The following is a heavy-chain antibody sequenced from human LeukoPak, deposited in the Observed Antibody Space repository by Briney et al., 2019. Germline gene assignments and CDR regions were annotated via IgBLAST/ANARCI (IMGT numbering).Heavy chain of an antibody. CDR3: ATRAQYCSSTSCYSSGYYFDY. CDR2: INHSGST. J-gene: IGHJ4*02. Sequence: SETLSLTCAVYGGSFSGYYWSWIRQPPGKGLEWIEEINHSGSTNYNPSLKSRVTISVDTSKNQFSLKLSSVTAADTAVYYCATRAQYCSSTSCYSSGYYFDYWGQGTLVTVSS. V-gene: IGHV4-34*01. D-gene: IGHD2-2*01. CDR1: GGSFSGYY.